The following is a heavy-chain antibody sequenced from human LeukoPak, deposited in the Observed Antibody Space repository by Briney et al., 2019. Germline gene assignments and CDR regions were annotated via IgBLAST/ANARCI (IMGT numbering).Heavy chain of an antibody. V-gene: IGHV3-11*06. D-gene: IGHD3-10*01. CDR1: GLTFSDFY. CDR3: ARDLAITMIRGVIIKGSPFDS. Sequence: GGSLRLSCAVSGLTFSDFYMSWIRQAPGKGLEWVSYISTGSTFTTYADSVKGRFTISRDDAKNSLYLQMNSLRAEDTAVYYCARDLAITMIRGVIIKGSPFDSWGQGTLVTVSS. CDR2: ISTGSTFT. J-gene: IGHJ4*02.